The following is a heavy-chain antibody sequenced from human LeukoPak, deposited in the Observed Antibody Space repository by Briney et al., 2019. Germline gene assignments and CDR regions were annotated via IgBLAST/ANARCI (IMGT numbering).Heavy chain of an antibody. CDR1: GFTFSSYA. J-gene: IGHJ2*01. D-gene: IGHD6-19*01. Sequence: GGSLRLSCAASGFTFSSYAMHWVRQAPGKGLEWVAVISYDGSNKYYADSVKGRFTISRDNSKNTLYLQMNSLRAEDTAVYYCARVYSSGHSRGWYFDLWGRGTLVTVSS. CDR3: ARVYSSGHSRGWYFDL. CDR2: ISYDGSNK. V-gene: IGHV3-30-3*01.